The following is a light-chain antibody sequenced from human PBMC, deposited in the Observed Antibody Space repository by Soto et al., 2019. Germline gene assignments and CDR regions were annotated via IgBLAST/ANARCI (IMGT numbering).Light chain of an antibody. Sequence: EIVLTQSPGTLSLSPGERATLSCRASQSVSSNYLAWYQQKPGQAPGLLIHGASSRATGIPDRFSGSGSGTVFTLTISRLEPEDFAVYYCHQYGTSPWTFGQGTKVEIK. V-gene: IGKV3-20*01. CDR3: HQYGTSPWT. J-gene: IGKJ1*01. CDR2: GAS. CDR1: QSVSSNY.